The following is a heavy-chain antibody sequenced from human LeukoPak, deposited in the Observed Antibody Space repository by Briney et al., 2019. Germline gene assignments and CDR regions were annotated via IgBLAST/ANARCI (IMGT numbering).Heavy chain of an antibody. V-gene: IGHV1-18*01. CDR1: GYTFTSYG. CDR3: ARQAGIAAAGQGWFDP. D-gene: IGHD6-13*01. Sequence: ASVKVSCKASGYTFTSYGISWVRQAPGQGLEWMGWISAYNGNTNYAQKLQGRVTMTTDTSTSTVYMELRSLRSDDTAVYYCARQAGIAAAGQGWFDPWGQGTLVTVSS. J-gene: IGHJ5*02. CDR2: ISAYNGNT.